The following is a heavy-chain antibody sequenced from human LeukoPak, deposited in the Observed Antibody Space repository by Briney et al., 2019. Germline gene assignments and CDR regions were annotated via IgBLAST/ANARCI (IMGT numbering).Heavy chain of an antibody. V-gene: IGHV1-2*02. D-gene: IGHD2-2*02. J-gene: IGHJ6*03. CDR3: ARGHIVVVPAAISPLYYYYYMDV. Sequence: ASVTVSCKASGYTFTGYYMHWVRQAPGQGLEWMGWINPNSGGTNYAQKFQGRVTMTRDTSISTAYMELSRLRSDDTAVYYCARGHIVVVPAAISPLYYYYYMDVWGKGTTVTVSS. CDR1: GYTFTGYY. CDR2: INPNSGGT.